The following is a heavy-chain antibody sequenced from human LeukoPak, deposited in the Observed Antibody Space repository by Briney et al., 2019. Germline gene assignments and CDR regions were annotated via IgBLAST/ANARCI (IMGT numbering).Heavy chain of an antibody. CDR1: GGSISSYY. V-gene: IGHV4-39*01. Sequence: SSETLSLTCTVSGGSISSYYWGWIRQPPGKGLEWIGSIYYSGSTYYNPSLKSRVTISVDTSKNQFSLKLSSVTAADTAVYYCARWSSLGWFDPWGQGTLVTVSS. CDR3: ARWSSLGWFDP. J-gene: IGHJ5*02. D-gene: IGHD2-15*01. CDR2: IYYSGST.